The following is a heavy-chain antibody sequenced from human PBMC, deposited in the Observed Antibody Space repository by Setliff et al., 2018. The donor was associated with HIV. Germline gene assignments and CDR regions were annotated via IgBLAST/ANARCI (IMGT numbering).Heavy chain of an antibody. Sequence: GASVKVSCKASGYTFTSYGISWVRQAPGQGLEWMGWISAYNGNTNYAQKLQGRVTMTTDTSTSTAYMELRSLRSDDTAVYYCARDRGIAVAGDSFDYWARERWSPSPQ. D-gene: IGHD6-19*01. CDR2: ISAYNGNT. J-gene: IGHJ4*02. CDR3: ARDRGIAVAGDSFDY. V-gene: IGHV1-18*01. CDR1: GYTFTSYG.